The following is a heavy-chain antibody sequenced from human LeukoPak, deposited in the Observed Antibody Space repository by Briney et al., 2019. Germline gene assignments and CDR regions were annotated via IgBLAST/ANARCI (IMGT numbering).Heavy chain of an antibody. V-gene: IGHV3-21*01. Sequence: PGGSLRLSCAASGSTFSSYSMNWVRQAPGKGLEWVSSISSSSSYIYYADSVKGRFTISRDNAKNSLYLQMNSLRAEDTAVYYCARDSEYSSSWSDYWGQGTLVTVSS. D-gene: IGHD6-13*01. CDR1: GSTFSSYS. CDR2: ISSSSSYI. CDR3: ARDSEYSSSWSDY. J-gene: IGHJ4*02.